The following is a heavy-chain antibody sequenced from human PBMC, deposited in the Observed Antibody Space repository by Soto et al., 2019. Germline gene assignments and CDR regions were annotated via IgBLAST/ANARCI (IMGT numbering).Heavy chain of an antibody. D-gene: IGHD3-22*01. CDR2: IDPSDSQT. CDR1: GYSFAGYW. V-gene: IGHV5-10-1*01. Sequence: PWESLKISGNGSGYSFAGYWITWVRQKPGKGLEWMGRIDPSDSQTYYSPSFRGHVTISVTKTITTVFLQWSSLRASDTAMYYCARQIYDSDTGPNFQYYFDSWGQGTQVTVSS. J-gene: IGHJ4*02. CDR3: ARQIYDSDTGPNFQYYFDS.